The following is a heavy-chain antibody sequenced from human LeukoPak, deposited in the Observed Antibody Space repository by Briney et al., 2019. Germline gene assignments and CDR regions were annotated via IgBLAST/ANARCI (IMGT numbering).Heavy chain of an antibody. CDR1: GGTFSSYA. J-gene: IGHJ6*02. CDR2: IIPIFGTA. D-gene: IGHD5-24*01. V-gene: IGHV1-69*13. Sequence: SVKVSCTASGGTFSSYAISWVRQAPGQGLEWMGGIIPIFGTANYAQKFQGRVTITADESTSTAYMELSSPRSEDTAVYYCATSSTGGYNYAPHDYYYGMDVWGQGTTVTVSS. CDR3: ATSSTGGYNYAPHDYYYGMDV.